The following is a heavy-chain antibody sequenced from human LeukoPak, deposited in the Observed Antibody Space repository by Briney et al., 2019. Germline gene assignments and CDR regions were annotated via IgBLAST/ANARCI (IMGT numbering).Heavy chain of an antibody. CDR2: ISGSGGST. V-gene: IGHV3-23*01. D-gene: IGHD2-2*01. CDR1: GFTFSSYA. Sequence: PGGSLRLSCAASGFTFSSYAMSWVRQPPGKGLEWVSAISGSGGSTYYADFVKGRFTISRDNSKNTLYLQMNSLRAEDTAVYYCARDPSLYCSSTSCYYFRGWINVFDYWGQGTLVTVYS. J-gene: IGHJ4*02. CDR3: ARDPSLYCSSTSCYYFRGWINVFDY.